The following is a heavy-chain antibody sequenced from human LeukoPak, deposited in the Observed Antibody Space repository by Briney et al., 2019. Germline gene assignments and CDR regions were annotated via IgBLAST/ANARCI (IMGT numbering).Heavy chain of an antibody. V-gene: IGHV1-2*02. CDR1: GYTFTGYY. CDR3: ARGIAAKMGWFDP. D-gene: IGHD6-13*01. J-gene: IGHJ5*02. Sequence: ASVKVSCKASGYTFTGYYMHWVRQAPGQGLEWMGWINPNSGGTNYAQKFQSRVTMTRDTSISTAYMELSRLRSDDTAVYYCARGIAAKMGWFDPWGQGTLVTVSS. CDR2: INPNSGGT.